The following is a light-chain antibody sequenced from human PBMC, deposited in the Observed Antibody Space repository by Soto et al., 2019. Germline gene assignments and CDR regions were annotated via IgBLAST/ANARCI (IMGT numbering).Light chain of an antibody. CDR1: RSVTDY. CDR3: QQYGSSPRT. Sequence: ETVLTHSPATLSFSPGDMATLSFRASRSVTDYLAWYQQKPGQAPRLLIYDASNRATGIPARFSGSGSGTEFTLTISSLQSEDFALYYCQQYGSSPRTFGQGTKVDIK. J-gene: IGKJ1*01. CDR2: DAS. V-gene: IGKV3-11*01.